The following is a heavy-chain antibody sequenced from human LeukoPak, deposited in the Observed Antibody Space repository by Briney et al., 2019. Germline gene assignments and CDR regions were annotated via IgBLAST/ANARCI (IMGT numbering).Heavy chain of an antibody. D-gene: IGHD3-22*01. CDR2: IYYSGST. J-gene: IGHJ6*02. V-gene: IGHV4-59*01. CDR1: GGSISSYY. CDR3: ARDRKWLWRHALYGMDV. Sequence: SETLSLTCIVSGGSISSYYWSWIRQPPGKGLEWIGYIYYSGSTNYNPSLKSRVTISVDTSKNQFSLKLSSVTAADTAVYYCARDRKWLWRHALYGMDVWGQGTTVTVSS.